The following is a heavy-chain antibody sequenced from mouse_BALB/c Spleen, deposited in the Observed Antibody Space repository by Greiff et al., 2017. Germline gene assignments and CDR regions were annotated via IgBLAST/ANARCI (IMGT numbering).Heavy chain of an antibody. Sequence: VQLKESGAELVKPGASVKLSCTASGFNIKDTYMHWVKQRPGQGLEWIGYINPSTGYTEYNQKFKDKATFTVDTSSSTAYMQFNSLTSEDSAVYYCARGTMITTLDYWGQGTTLTVSS. D-gene: IGHD2-4*01. CDR2: INPSTGYT. J-gene: IGHJ2*01. CDR1: GFNIKDTY. V-gene: IGHV14-3*02. CDR3: ARGTMITTLDY.